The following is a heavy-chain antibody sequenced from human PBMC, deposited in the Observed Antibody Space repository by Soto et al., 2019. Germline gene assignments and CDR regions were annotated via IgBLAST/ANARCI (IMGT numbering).Heavy chain of an antibody. V-gene: IGHV4-59*01. Sequence: QVQLQESGPGLVKPSETLSLTCTVSGGSISSYYWSWIRQPPGKGLEWIGYIYYSGSTNYNPSLKSRVTISVDTSKNQFSLKLSSVTAADTAVYYCARSDSSGYNPFDYWGQGTLVTVSS. CDR3: ARSDSSGYNPFDY. CDR1: GGSISSYY. CDR2: IYYSGST. J-gene: IGHJ4*02. D-gene: IGHD3-22*01.